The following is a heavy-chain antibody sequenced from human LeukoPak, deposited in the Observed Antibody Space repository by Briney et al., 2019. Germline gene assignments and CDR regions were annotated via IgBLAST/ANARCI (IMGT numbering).Heavy chain of an antibody. J-gene: IGHJ4*02. D-gene: IGHD6-19*01. V-gene: IGHV4-61*02. CDR3: AREIAVALDY. CDR2: IYTSGST. CDR1: GGSISSGSYY. Sequence: SETLSLTCTVSGGSISSGSYYWSWIRQPAGKGLEWIGRIYTSGSTNYNPSLKSRVTISVDTSKNQFSLKLSSVTAADTAVYYCAREIAVALDYWGQGTLVTVSS.